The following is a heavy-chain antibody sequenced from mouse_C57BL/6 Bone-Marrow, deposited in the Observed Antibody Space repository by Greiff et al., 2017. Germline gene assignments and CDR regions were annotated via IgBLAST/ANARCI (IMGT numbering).Heavy chain of an antibody. CDR1: GFTFSDYY. D-gene: IGHD3-3*01. J-gene: IGHJ4*01. V-gene: IGHV5-16*01. CDR2: INYDGSST. CDR3: ARDRASEGGAMDY. Sequence: EVHLVESEGGLVQPGSSMKLSCTASGFTFSDYYMAWVRQVPEKGLEWVANINYDGSSTYYLDSLKSRFIISRDNAKNILYLQMSSLTSEDTATYYCARDRASEGGAMDYWGQGTSVSVSS.